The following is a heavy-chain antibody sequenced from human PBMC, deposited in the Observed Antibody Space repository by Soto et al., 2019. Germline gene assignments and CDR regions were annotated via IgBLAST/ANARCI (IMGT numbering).Heavy chain of an antibody. V-gene: IGHV4-31*03. CDR3: ARDHGSGSCDY. D-gene: IGHD3-10*01. CDR1: GGSISSGGYY. CDR2: IYYSGST. Sequence: PSETLSLTCTVSGGSISSGGYYWSWIRQHPGKGLECIGYIYYSGSTYYNPSLKSRVTISVDTSKNQFSLKLSSVTAADTAVYYCARDHGSGSCDYWGQGTLVTVSS. J-gene: IGHJ4*02.